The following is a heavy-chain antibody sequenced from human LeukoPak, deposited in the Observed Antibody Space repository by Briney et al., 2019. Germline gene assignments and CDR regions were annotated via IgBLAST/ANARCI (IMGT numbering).Heavy chain of an antibody. CDR2: IYSFGMT. CDR1: GDSIQNYY. D-gene: IGHD2-15*01. V-gene: IGHV4-4*07. Sequence: SETLSLTCTVTGDSIQNYYWSWIRQPAGRGLEWIGRIYSFGMTDYNPSLTSRVTMSVDTSKSQFSLTLRSVTAADTAIYYCARDRAGDDSVVRLDYWGQGILVIVSS. J-gene: IGHJ4*02. CDR3: ARDRAGDDSVVRLDY.